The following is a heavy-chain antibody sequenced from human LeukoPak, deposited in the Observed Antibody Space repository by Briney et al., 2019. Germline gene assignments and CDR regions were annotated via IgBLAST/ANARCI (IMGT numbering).Heavy chain of an antibody. V-gene: IGHV7-4-1*02. CDR1: GYTFTSYA. J-gene: IGHJ3*02. CDR2: INTNTGNP. D-gene: IGHD3-16*01. CDR3: ATKSARRGYPSDGGAFDI. Sequence: ASVTVSCKASGYTFTSYAVNWVRQAPGQGLEWMGWINTNTGNPTYAQGFTGRFVFSLDTSVSTAYLQISSLKAEDTAVYYCATKSARRGYPSDGGAFDIWGQGTMVTVSS.